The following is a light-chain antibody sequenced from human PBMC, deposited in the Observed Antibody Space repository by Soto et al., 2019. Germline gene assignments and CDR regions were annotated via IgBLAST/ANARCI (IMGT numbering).Light chain of an antibody. CDR1: QSVSSSY. CDR3: QQYGSSPWT. J-gene: IGKJ1*01. V-gene: IGKV3-20*01. CDR2: GAS. Sequence: EIVLTQSPGTLSLSPGERATLSCKASQSVSSSYLAWYQQKPGQAPRLLIYGASSRATGIPDRFSGSGSGTAFTLTISRLEPEDGAVYYCQQYGSSPWTFGQGTKVEIK.